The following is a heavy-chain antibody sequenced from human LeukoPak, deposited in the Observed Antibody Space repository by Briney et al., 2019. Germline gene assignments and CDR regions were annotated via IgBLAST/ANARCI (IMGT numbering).Heavy chain of an antibody. CDR2: ISYDGSNK. CDR1: GFTFSSYG. J-gene: IGHJ6*04. Sequence: GGSLRLSCAASGFTFSSYGMHWVRQAPGKGLEWVAVISYDGSNKYYADSVKGRFTISRDNSKNTLYLQMNSLRAEDTAVYYCAKDHGGDILPSYGMDVWGKGTTVTVSS. D-gene: IGHD3-9*01. V-gene: IGHV3-30*18. CDR3: AKDHGGDILPSYGMDV.